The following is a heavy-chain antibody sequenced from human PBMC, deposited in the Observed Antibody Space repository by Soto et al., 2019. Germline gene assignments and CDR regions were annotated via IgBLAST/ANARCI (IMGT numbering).Heavy chain of an antibody. CDR1: GASISTYY. V-gene: IGHV4-59*01. CDR3: ARAPTYSYGSGSPYYFYAMDV. CDR2: FSNTESA. Sequence: LSLTCTVSGASISTYYWNWIRQPPGKGLEWIGYFSNTESANYNPSLRSRVTISADTSKNQLSLNLSSVTAADTAIYYCARAPTYSYGSGSPYYFYAMDVWGQGTTVTVSS. D-gene: IGHD3-10*01. J-gene: IGHJ6*02.